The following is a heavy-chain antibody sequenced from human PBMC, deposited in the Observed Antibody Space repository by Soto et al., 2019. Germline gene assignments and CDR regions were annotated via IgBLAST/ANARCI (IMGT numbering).Heavy chain of an antibody. CDR1: GYTFTSYD. J-gene: IGHJ6*02. CDR2: MNPNSGNT. V-gene: IGHV1-8*01. Sequence: QVQLVQSGAEVKKPGASVKVSCKASGYTFTSYDINWVRQATGQGLEWMGWMNPNSGNTGYAQKFQGRVTMTTNTSIRTAYMELSSLRSEDTAVHYSAREKTSYGMDVWGQGTTVTVSS. CDR3: AREKTSYGMDV.